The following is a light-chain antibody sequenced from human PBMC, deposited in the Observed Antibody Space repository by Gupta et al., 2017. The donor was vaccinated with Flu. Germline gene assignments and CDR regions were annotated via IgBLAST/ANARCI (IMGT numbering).Light chain of an antibody. Sequence: EIVLTQSPGTLSLSPGERATLSCRASQRVSSSYLAWYQQKPGQAPRLLIYGASSRATGIPDRFSGSGSGTDFTLTISRLEPEDFAVYYCQHYGSSPYTFGQGTKLEIK. V-gene: IGKV3-20*01. CDR1: QRVSSSY. CDR3: QHYGSSPYT. CDR2: GAS. J-gene: IGKJ2*01.